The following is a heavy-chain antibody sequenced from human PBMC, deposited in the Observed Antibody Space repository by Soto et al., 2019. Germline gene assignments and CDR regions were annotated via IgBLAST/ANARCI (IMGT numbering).Heavy chain of an antibody. D-gene: IGHD4-17*01. CDR1: GFTFISYA. Sequence: GGSLRLSCGASGFTFISYAMSWVRQAPGKGLEWVSAISGSGGSTYYADSVKGRFTISRDNPKNTLYLQMNSLRAEDTAVYYCAKDWVSTYGDYVFGWFDPWGQGTLVTVSS. J-gene: IGHJ5*02. CDR3: AKDWVSTYGDYVFGWFDP. V-gene: IGHV3-23*01. CDR2: ISGSGGST.